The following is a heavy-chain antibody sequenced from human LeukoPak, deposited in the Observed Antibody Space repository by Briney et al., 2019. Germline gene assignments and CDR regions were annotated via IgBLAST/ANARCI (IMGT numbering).Heavy chain of an antibody. CDR2: ISSSGSTI. J-gene: IGHJ6*03. CDR1: GFTFSSYE. CDR3: ARDATSIAAREFYYYMDV. V-gene: IGHV3-48*03. Sequence: PGGSLRLSCAASGFTFSSYEMNWVRQAPGKGLEWVSYISSSGSTIYYADSVKGRFTISRDNAKNSLYLQMNSLRAEDTAVYYCARDATSIAAREFYYYMDVWGKGTTVTVSS. D-gene: IGHD6-6*01.